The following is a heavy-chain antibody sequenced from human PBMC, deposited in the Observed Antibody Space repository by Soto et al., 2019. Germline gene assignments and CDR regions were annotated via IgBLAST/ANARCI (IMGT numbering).Heavy chain of an antibody. D-gene: IGHD3-3*01. J-gene: IGHJ4*02. CDR1: GFTFSSYS. Sequence: GGSLRLSCAASGFTFSSYSMNWVRQAPGKGLEWVSYISSSSSTIYYADSVKGRFTISRDNAKNSLYLQMNSLRAEDTAVYYCARGGYDFWSGYYTLGFDYWGQGTLVTVSS. CDR2: ISSSSSTI. CDR3: ARGGYDFWSGYYTLGFDY. V-gene: IGHV3-48*01.